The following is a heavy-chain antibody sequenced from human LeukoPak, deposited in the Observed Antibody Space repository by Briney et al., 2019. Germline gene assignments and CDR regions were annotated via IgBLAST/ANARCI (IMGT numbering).Heavy chain of an antibody. V-gene: IGHV3-21*01. CDR2: ISSSSSYI. Sequence: PGGSLRLSCAASGFTFSSYSMNWVRQAPGKGLEWVSSISSSSSYIYYADSVKGRFTISRDNAKNSLYLQMNSLRTEDTAVYYCAREMATASRAFDIWGQGTMVTVSS. CDR3: AREMATASRAFDI. CDR1: GFTFSSYS. D-gene: IGHD5-24*01. J-gene: IGHJ3*02.